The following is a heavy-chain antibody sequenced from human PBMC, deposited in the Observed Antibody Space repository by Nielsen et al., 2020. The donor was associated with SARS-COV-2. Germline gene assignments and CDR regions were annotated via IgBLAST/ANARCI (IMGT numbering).Heavy chain of an antibody. J-gene: IGHJ4*02. CDR3: ARSTPYGTTWYGALDS. CDR1: GFTFSSYA. D-gene: IGHD6-13*01. V-gene: IGHV3-23*01. CDR2: IGGGGGRT. Sequence: GESLKISCAASGFTFSSYAMSWVRQAPGKGLEWVSGIGGGGGRTNYADSVKGRFSISRDNSKNTLHLQMNSLRAEDTAIYYCARSTPYGTTWYGALDSWGQGTLVSVSS.